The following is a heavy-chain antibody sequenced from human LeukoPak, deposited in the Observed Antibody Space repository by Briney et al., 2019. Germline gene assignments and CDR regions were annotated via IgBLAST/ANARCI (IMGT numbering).Heavy chain of an antibody. CDR1: GGSISSYY. CDR3: ASRIAAAGSLYAFDI. CDR2: IYYSGST. J-gene: IGHJ3*02. Sequence: SETLSLTCTVSGGSISSYYWSWIRQPPGKGLEWIGYIYYSGSTNYNPSLKSRVTISVDTSKNQFSLKLSSVTAADTAVYYCASRIAAAGSLYAFDIWGQGTMVTVSS. D-gene: IGHD6-13*01. V-gene: IGHV4-59*01.